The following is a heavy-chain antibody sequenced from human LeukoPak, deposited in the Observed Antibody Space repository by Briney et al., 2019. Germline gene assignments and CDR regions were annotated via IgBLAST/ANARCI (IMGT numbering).Heavy chain of an antibody. J-gene: IGHJ3*02. CDR1: GVTFSSYV. CDR3: VQEGPRGLAFDI. V-gene: IGHV3-23*01. Sequence: GGSLRLSREASGVTFSSYVMSWVRQAPGKGPEWVSGISGSGGGTYYADSVKGRFAISRDNSKNTLYLQMNSMRAEDTAVYYCVQEGPRGLAFDIWGQGTKVTLSS. CDR2: ISGSGGGT.